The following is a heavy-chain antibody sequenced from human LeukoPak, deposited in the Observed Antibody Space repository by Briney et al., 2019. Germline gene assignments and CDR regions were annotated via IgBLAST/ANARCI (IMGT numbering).Heavy chain of an antibody. CDR1: GFTFANYN. CDR3: ARDPPHGMDV. Sequence: GSLRLSCAASGFTFANYNFNWVRQAPGKGLEWVSYISSTSSTIYYADSMKGRFTTSRDNAKNSLYLQMNSLRAEDTAVYYCARDPPHGMDVWGQGTTVTVSS. J-gene: IGHJ6*02. V-gene: IGHV3-48*01. CDR2: ISSTSSTI.